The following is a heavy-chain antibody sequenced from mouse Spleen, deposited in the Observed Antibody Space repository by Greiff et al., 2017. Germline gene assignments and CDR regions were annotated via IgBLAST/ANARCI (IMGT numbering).Heavy chain of an antibody. CDR3: TQDYGRDAMDY. V-gene: IGHV1-15*01. CDR1: GYTFTDYE. J-gene: IGHJ4*01. CDR2: IDPETGGT. D-gene: IGHD1-1*01. Sequence: QVQLKESGAELVRPGASVTLSCKASGYTFTDYEMHWVKQTPVHGLEWIGAIDPETGGTAYNQKFKGKAILTADKSSSTAYMELRSLTSEDSAVYYCTQDYGRDAMDYWGQGTSVTVSS.